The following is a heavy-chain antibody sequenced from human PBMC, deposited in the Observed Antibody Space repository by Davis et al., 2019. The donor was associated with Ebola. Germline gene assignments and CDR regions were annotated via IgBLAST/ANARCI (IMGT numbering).Heavy chain of an antibody. V-gene: IGHV1-46*01. Sequence: AASVKVSCKASGYPFTRYYMHWVRLAPGQGPEWMGIINSSGCSASYAQKFQGRLTMTSDTSTDTVYMELSSLRSEDTAVYSCARVIYYYDSSGYSDYWGQGTLVTVSS. CDR3: ARVIYYYDSSGYSDY. J-gene: IGHJ4*02. CDR2: INSSGCSA. D-gene: IGHD3-22*01. CDR1: GYPFTRYY.